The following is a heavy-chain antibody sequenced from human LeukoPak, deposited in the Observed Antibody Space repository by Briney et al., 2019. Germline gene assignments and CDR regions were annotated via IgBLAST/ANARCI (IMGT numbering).Heavy chain of an antibody. CDR2: IYYSGST. CDR3: ARRYCSGGSCSQGGYYFDY. V-gene: IGHV4-59*01. CDR1: GGSFSGYY. D-gene: IGHD2-15*01. J-gene: IGHJ4*02. Sequence: SETLSLTCAVFGGSFSGYYCSWIRQPPGKGLEWIGYIYYSGSTNYNPSLKSRVTISVDTSKNQFSLKLSSVTAADTAVYYCARRYCSGGSCSQGGYYFDYWGQGTLVTVSS.